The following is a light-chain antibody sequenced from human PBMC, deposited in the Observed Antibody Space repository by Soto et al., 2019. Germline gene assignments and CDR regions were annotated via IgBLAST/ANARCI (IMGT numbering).Light chain of an antibody. Sequence: QSVLAHPASVSWSPGHSITISCTGTSSDIGVYHYVSWFQQHPGKAPKLIIYEVSYRPSGISNRFSGSQSGNTASLTISGLQAEEEADYYCSSYTSSDNIIFGGGTKVTAL. CDR3: SSYTSSDNII. J-gene: IGLJ2*01. V-gene: IGLV2-14*01. CDR1: SSDIGVYHY. CDR2: EVS.